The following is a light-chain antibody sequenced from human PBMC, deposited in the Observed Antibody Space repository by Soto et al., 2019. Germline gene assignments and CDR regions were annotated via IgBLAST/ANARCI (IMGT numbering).Light chain of an antibody. CDR2: KAS. V-gene: IGKV1-5*03. CDR1: QSISTW. CDR3: QQYTNWPPT. J-gene: IGKJ1*01. Sequence: DIQMTQSPSTLSASVGDRVTITCRASQSISTWLAWYQQEPGKAPKLLIHKASSLQSGVPSRFSGSGSGTDFTLTISSLQSEDFAVYCCQQYTNWPPTFGQGTKVDIK.